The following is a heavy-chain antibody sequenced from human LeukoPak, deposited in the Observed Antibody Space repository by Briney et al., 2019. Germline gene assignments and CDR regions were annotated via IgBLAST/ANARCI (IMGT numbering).Heavy chain of an antibody. V-gene: IGHV3-30-3*01. CDR1: GFTFSSYA. J-gene: IGHJ4*02. CDR3: ARERTGFDY. CDR2: ISYDGSNK. Sequence: GRSLRLSCAASGFTFSSYAMHWVRQAPGKGLEWVAVISYDGSNKYYADSVKGRFTISRDNSKNTLYLQINSLRAEDTAVYYCARERTGFDYWGQGTLVTVSS. D-gene: IGHD3/OR15-3a*01.